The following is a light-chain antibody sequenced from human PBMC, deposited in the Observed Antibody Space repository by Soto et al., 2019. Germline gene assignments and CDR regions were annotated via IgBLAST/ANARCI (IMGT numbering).Light chain of an antibody. J-gene: IGKJ2*01. CDR3: QQRSNWQYT. V-gene: IGKV3-11*01. CDR1: QSVSGQ. Sequence: ELVLTQSPATLSLSPRERATLSCRASQSVSGQTAWYQQKPGQAPRLVIYDTSNRATGIPARFSGSGSGTGFTLTISGLEPEDFAVYYCQQRSNWQYTFGLGTRLEIK. CDR2: DTS.